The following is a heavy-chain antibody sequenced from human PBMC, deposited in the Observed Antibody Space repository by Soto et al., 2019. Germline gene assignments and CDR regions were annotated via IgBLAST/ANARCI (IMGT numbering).Heavy chain of an antibody. CDR3: ARVGGINWFDP. V-gene: IGHV4-31*03. J-gene: IGHJ5*02. D-gene: IGHD1-20*01. Sequence: PSEPLSLTSTVSEGSSGGVGYRWSWIRQHPGKGLEWIGYIYYSGSTYYNPSLKSRVTISVDTSKNQFSLKLSSVTAADTAVYYCARVGGINWFDPWGQGTLVTVSS. CDR2: IYYSGST. CDR1: EGSSGGVGYR.